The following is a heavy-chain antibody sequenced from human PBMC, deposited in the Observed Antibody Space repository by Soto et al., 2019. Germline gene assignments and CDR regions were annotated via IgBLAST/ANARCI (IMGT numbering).Heavy chain of an antibody. V-gene: IGHV1-2*02. D-gene: IGHD6-19*01. CDR3: ARPPGYISDWYYFDL. CDR2: ISLKSVGT. CDR1: GYTFIDYY. J-gene: IGHJ4*02. Sequence: QVQLVQSGAEVKKPGASVKVSCEASGYTFIDYYMHWVRQAPGQGFGWMGRISLKSVGTNYAKKFKGRVTMTWDTSLNTAYMELSSLMSEDTAVYYCARPPGYISDWYYFDLWGQGTLVTVSS.